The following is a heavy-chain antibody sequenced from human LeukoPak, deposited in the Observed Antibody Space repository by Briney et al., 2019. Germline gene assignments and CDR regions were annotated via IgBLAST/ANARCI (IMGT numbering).Heavy chain of an antibody. CDR1: GGSISSYY. CDR3: AREKSSGWYGGDFDY. J-gene: IGHJ4*02. CDR2: IFYSGST. V-gene: IGHV4-59*01. Sequence: SETLSLTCTVSGGSISSYYWSWIRQPPGKGLEWSGYIFYSGSTNYNPSLKSRVTISVDTSKSQFSLNLSSVTAADTAVYYCAREKSSGWYGGDFDYWGQGTLVTVSS. D-gene: IGHD6-19*01.